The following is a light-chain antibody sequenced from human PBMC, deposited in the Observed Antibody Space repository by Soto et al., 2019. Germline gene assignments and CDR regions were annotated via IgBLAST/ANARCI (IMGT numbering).Light chain of an antibody. CDR3: QQYNSYSYT. V-gene: IGKV1-5*03. Sequence: IQMTQSPSTLSASVGDRVTITCRASQSISSWLAWYQQRPGKAPNLLIYKASSLESGVPSRFSGSGSGTEFTLTISSLQPDDFATYYCQQYNSYSYTCGQGTKLEIK. J-gene: IGKJ2*01. CDR2: KAS. CDR1: QSISSW.